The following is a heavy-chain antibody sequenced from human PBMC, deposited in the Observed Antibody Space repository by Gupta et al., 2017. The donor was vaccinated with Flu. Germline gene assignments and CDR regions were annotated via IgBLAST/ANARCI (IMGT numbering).Heavy chain of an antibody. D-gene: IGHD2-15*01. V-gene: IGHV3-21*02. CDR2: ISSSSSYI. CDR1: GFTFRNYA. Sequence: EVQLVESGGGPGKPGGSLRLSCAAMGFTFRNYAVNWVRQAPGKGLEWVSSISSSSSYIYYADSVKGLFTISRDNAKNSLYLQMNSLRVDDTAVYYCARAWDCSGGSCYLDYWGQGTLVTVSS. CDR3: ARAWDCSGGSCYLDY. J-gene: IGHJ4*02.